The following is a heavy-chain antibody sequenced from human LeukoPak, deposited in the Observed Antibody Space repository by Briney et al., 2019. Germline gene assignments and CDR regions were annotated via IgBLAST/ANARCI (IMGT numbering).Heavy chain of an antibody. CDR1: GFTFSSYS. CDR3: ARGGATSLFVDY. D-gene: IGHD1-26*01. J-gene: IGHJ4*02. CDR2: ISSSSSYI. Sequence: GGSLRLSCAASGFTFSSYSMNWVRQAPGKGLEWVSSISSSSSYIYYADSVKGRFTISRDNAKNSLYLQMNSLRAEDTAVYYCARGGATSLFVDYWGQGTLVTVSS. V-gene: IGHV3-21*01.